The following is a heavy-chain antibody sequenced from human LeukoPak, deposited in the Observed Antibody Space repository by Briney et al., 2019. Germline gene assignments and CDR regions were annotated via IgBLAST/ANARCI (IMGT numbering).Heavy chain of an antibody. CDR3: ATYSSNLGCLDS. V-gene: IGHV4-4*07. CDR2: IYTSGST. J-gene: IGHJ5*01. CDR1: GGSITSYY. D-gene: IGHD6-13*01. Sequence: TSETLSLTCIVSGGSITSYYWSWIRQPAGKGLEWIGRIYTSGSTNYNPSLKSRVTISVDTSKNQFSLKLSFVSAADTAVYYCATYSSNLGCLDSWGQGTLVTVSS.